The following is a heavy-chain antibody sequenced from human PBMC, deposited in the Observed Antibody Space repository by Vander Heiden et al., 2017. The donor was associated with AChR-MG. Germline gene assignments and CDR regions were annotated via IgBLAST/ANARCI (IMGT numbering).Heavy chain of an antibody. CDR3: ARMPIQMTTLDP. V-gene: IGHV4-61*02. CDR1: GGSISGGSYY. D-gene: IGHD4-17*01. CDR2: IYTSGST. Sequence: QVQLQESGPGLVKPSQTLSLPCTVSGGSISGGSYYWSWIRQPAGKGLEWIGRIYTSGSTNYNPSLKSRVTISVDTSKNQFSLKLSSVTAADTAVYYCARMPIQMTTLDPWGQGTLVTVSS. J-gene: IGHJ5*02.